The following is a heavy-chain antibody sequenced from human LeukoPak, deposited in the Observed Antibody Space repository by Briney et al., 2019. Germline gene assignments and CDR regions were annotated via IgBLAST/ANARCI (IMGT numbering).Heavy chain of an antibody. CDR2: IYSGGST. CDR3: ARGPNSKRVDY. J-gene: IGHJ4*02. V-gene: IGHV3-53*01. CDR1: GFTVSSNY. D-gene: IGHD6-13*01. Sequence: PGGSLRLSCAASGFTVSSNYMSWVRQAPGKGLEWVSVIYSGGSTYYADSVKGRFTISRDNPKNTLYLQMNSLRAEDTAVYYCARGPNSKRVDYWGQGTLVTVSS.